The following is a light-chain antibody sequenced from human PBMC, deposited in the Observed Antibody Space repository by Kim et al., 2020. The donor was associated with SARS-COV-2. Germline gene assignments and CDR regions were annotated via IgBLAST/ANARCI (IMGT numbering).Light chain of an antibody. CDR1: TSNIGSNS. Sequence: QSVLTQPPSASGTPGQGVTISCSGSTSNIGSNSVDWYQHFPGTAPKLLIYSNSQRPSGVPDRFSGSKSGTSASLAISGLQSEEEADYYCAAWDDSLNGYVFGTGTKVTVL. CDR2: SNS. CDR3: AAWDDSLNGYV. V-gene: IGLV1-44*01. J-gene: IGLJ1*01.